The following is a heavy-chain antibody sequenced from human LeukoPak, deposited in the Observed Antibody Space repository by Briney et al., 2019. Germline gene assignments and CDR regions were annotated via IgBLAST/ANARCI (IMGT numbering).Heavy chain of an antibody. CDR1: GFTFSSYS. V-gene: IGHV3-74*01. D-gene: IGHD5-12*01. J-gene: IGHJ4*02. CDR3: ARGAYGAAPGV. Sequence: QPAGSLRLYCAASGFTFSSYSMHWVRQAPGKGLVWVSRIDSDGSSTNYAVLVKGRFTISRDNAKDTLYLQMNSLRAEDTAVYYCARGAYGAAPGVWGQGTLVTVSS. CDR2: IDSDGSST.